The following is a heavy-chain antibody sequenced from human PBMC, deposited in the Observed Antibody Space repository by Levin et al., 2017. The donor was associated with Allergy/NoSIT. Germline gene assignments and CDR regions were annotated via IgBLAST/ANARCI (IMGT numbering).Heavy chain of an antibody. CDR1: GFTFGDYA. Sequence: GGSLRLSCTASGFTFGDYAMSWFRQAPGKGLEWVGFIRSKAYGGTTEYAASVKGRFTISRDDSKSIAYLQMNSLKTEDTAVYYCTRDREQLWPDYWGQGTLVTVSS. J-gene: IGHJ4*02. V-gene: IGHV3-49*03. D-gene: IGHD5-18*01. CDR2: IRSKAYGGTT. CDR3: TRDREQLWPDY.